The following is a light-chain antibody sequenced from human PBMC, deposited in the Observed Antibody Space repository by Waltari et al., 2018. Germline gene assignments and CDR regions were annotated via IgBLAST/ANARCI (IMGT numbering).Light chain of an antibody. J-gene: IGLJ3*02. CDR1: SSDVGGYNY. CDR2: DVS. Sequence: HSALTLPASVAGSPGQSITIPRPGPSSDVGGYNYLSWYQQHPGKVPKLLIFDVSNRPSGVSNRFSGSKSGNTASLTISGLQAEDESDYYCCSFTSRSTWVFGGGTKLTVL. CDR3: CSFTSRSTWV. V-gene: IGLV2-14*01.